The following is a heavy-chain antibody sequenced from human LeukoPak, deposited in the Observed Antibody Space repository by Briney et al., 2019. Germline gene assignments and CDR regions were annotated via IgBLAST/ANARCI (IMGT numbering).Heavy chain of an antibody. J-gene: IGHJ4*02. CDR3: AKDSPSGYSGSYFDY. CDR1: GFTFSSYG. V-gene: IGHV3-30*02. CDR2: IRYDGSNK. D-gene: IGHD1-26*01. Sequence: WGSLRLSCAASGFTFSSYGMHWVRQAPGKGLEWVAFIRYDGSNKYYADSVKGRFTISRDNSKNTLYLQMNSLRAEDTAVYYCAKDSPSGYSGSYFDYWGQGTLVTVSS.